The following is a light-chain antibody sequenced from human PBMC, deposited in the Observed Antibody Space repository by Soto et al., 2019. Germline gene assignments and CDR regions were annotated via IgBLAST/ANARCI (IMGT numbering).Light chain of an antibody. Sequence: QAVLTQSPSASASLGASVKLTCTLSSGHSSYAIAWHQQQPDKGPRYLMKVNSDGSHSKGDGIPDRFSGSSSGSERYLTISSLQSEDEADYYCQTWLVFGGGTKVTVL. V-gene: IGLV4-69*01. CDR3: QTWLV. J-gene: IGLJ2*01. CDR1: SGHSSYA. CDR2: VNSDGSH.